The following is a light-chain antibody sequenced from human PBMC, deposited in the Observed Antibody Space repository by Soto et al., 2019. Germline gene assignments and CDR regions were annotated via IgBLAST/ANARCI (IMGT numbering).Light chain of an antibody. CDR3: QAWDSSTVV. CDR1: KLGDKY. J-gene: IGLJ2*01. CDR2: QDS. V-gene: IGLV3-1*01. Sequence: SYELTQPTSVSVSPGQTASITCSGDKLGDKYACWYQQKPGQSPVLVIYQDSKRPSGIPERFSGSNSGNTATLTISGTQAMDEADYYCQAWDSSTVVFGGGTKSPS.